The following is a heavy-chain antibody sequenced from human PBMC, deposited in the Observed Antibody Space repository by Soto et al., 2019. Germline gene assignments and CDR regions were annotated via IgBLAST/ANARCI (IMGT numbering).Heavy chain of an antibody. CDR2: IIPIFGTA. CDR1: GGTFSTYT. CDR3: ARSQDSSGYWNSCFDP. J-gene: IGHJ5*02. D-gene: IGHD3-22*01. Sequence: QVQLVQSGAEVKKPGSSVKVSCKSSGGTFSTYTLAWVRQAPGQGLEWVGGIIPIFGTANYPQKFKGRVTITADESTSTAYMELSSLRSEDTAVYYGARSQDSSGYWNSCFDPWGQGTLVTVSS. V-gene: IGHV1-69*01.